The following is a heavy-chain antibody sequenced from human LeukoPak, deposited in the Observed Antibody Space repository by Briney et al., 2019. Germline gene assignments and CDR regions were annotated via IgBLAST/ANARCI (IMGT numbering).Heavy chain of an antibody. V-gene: IGHV1-8*01. CDR1: GYTFTSYD. CDR2: MNPNSGNT. CDR3: ARGSGVYSSGWYDWFDP. J-gene: IGHJ5*02. D-gene: IGHD6-19*01. Sequence: GASVKVSCKASGYTFTSYDINWVRQATGQGLEWMGWMNPNSGNTGYAQKFQGRVTMTRNTSISTAYMELSSLRSEDTAVYYCARGSGVYSSGWYDWFDPWGRGTLVTVSS.